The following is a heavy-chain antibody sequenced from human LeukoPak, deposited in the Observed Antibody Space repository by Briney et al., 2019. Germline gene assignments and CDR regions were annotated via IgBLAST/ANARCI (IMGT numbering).Heavy chain of an antibody. J-gene: IGHJ3*02. CDR1: GGSISSYY. CDR3: ARGLWFGELKGAFDI. D-gene: IGHD3-10*01. Sequence: SETLSLTCTVSGGSISSYYWSWIRRPPGKGLEWIGYIYYSGSTNYNPSLKSRVTISVDTSKNQFSLKLSSVTAADTAVYYCARGLWFGELKGAFDIWGQGTMVTVSS. CDR2: IYYSGST. V-gene: IGHV4-59*01.